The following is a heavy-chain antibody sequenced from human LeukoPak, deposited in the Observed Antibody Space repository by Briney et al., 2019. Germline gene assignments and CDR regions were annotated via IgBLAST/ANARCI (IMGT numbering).Heavy chain of an antibody. CDR1: GFTFTNAW. J-gene: IGHJ4*02. D-gene: IGHD3-10*01. V-gene: IGHV3-15*01. Sequence: TGRSLRLSCAASGFTFTNAWMSWVRQAPGKGLEWVGRIKSKTDGGTTDYAAPVKGRFTISRDDSEDKLYLQKNSLKTEETAVYYCTTEGGFGELFPIWGQGTLGTVS. CDR3: TTEGGFGELFPI. CDR2: IKSKTDGGTT.